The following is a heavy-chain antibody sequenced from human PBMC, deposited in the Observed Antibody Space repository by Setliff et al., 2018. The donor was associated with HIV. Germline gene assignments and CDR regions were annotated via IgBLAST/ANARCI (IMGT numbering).Heavy chain of an antibody. V-gene: IGHV4-59*11. CDR2: IFYTGST. CDR1: GGSIGGHY. J-gene: IGHJ4*02. D-gene: IGHD6-19*01. CDR3: ARGIAVAGPYFDY. Sequence: PSETLSLTCTVSGGSIGGHYWSWIRQPPGKGLEWIAYIFYTGSTNYNPSLKSRVTISVDTSKSQFSLKLNSVTAADTAVYYCARGIAVAGPYFDYWGQGTLVTVSS.